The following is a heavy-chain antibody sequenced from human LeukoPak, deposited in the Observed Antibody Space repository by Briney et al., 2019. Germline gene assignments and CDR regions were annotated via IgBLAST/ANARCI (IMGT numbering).Heavy chain of an antibody. CDR2: MSGSGGST. J-gene: IGHJ4*02. Sequence: GGSLRLSCGASGFTFSSYEMNWVRQAPGKGLEWVSAMSGSGGSTYYADSVKGRFTISRDNSKNTLYLQMNSLRAEDTAVYYCAKDPPLTATSYYFDYWGQGTLVTVSS. D-gene: IGHD2-21*02. V-gene: IGHV3-23*01. CDR1: GFTFSSYE. CDR3: AKDPPLTATSYYFDY.